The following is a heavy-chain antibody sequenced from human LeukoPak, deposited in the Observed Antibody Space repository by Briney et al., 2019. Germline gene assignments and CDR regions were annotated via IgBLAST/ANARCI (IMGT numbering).Heavy chain of an antibody. D-gene: IGHD4-23*01. CDR2: IYYSGST. CDR1: GGSISSGDYY. Sequence: SETLPLTCTVSGGSISSGDYYWSWLRQPPGKGLEWIGYIYYSGSTYYNPSLKSRITISVDTSKNQFSLKLSSVTAADTAVYYCARDDYGGYWGQGTLVTVSS. V-gene: IGHV4-30-4*08. CDR3: ARDDYGGY. J-gene: IGHJ4*02.